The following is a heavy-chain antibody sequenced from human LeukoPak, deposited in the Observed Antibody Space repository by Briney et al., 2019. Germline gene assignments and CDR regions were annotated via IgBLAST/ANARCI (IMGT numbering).Heavy chain of an antibody. CDR3: ARDLKLELRSYYYMDV. D-gene: IGHD1-7*01. CDR1: GGTFSSYA. Sequence: ASMKVSCKASGGTFSSYAISWVRQAPGQGLEWMGRIIPIFGTANYAQKFQGRVTITTDESTSTAYMELSSLRSEDTAVYYCARDLKLELRSYYYMDVWGKGTAVTVSS. J-gene: IGHJ6*03. CDR2: IIPIFGTA. V-gene: IGHV1-69*05.